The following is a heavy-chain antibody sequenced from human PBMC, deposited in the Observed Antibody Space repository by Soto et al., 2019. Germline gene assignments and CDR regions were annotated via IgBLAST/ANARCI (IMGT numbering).Heavy chain of an antibody. CDR2: ISYDGSNK. V-gene: IGHV3-30-3*01. CDR3: ARDPPYSGYEYFDY. CDR1: GFTLSSYD. J-gene: IGHJ4*02. Sequence: GGSLRPPCAASGFTLSSYDMHGVRQAPGKGLEWVAVISYDGSNKYYADSVKGRFTISRDNSKNTLYLQMNSLRAEDTAVYYCARDPPYSGYEYFDYWGQGTLVTVSS. D-gene: IGHD5-12*01.